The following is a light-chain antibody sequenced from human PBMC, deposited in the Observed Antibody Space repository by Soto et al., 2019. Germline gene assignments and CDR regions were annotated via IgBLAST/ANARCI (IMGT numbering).Light chain of an antibody. J-gene: IGKJ5*01. Sequence: IVLTQSPDTLSFSPVERANLSCRASQIVGTRLAWYQHKTGQAPSLLMSGASSRATGIPDRFSGSGSETDFTLTISRLEPEDFALYYCQHYQVGQPIAFGRGTRLEI. CDR1: QIVGTR. CDR3: QHYQVGQPIA. V-gene: IGKV3-20*01. CDR2: GAS.